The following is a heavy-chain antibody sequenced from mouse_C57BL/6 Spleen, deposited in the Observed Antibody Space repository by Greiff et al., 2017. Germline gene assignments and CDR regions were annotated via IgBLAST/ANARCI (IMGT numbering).Heavy chain of an antibody. D-gene: IGHD1-1*01. CDR2: IHPNSGST. CDR3: ARPYGSSYRFAY. Sequence: QVQLQQSGAELVKPGASVKLSCKASGYTFTSYWMHWVKQRPGQGLEWIGMIHPNSGSTNYNEKFKSKATLTVDKSSSTAYMQLSSLTSEDSAVYYCARPYGSSYRFAYWGQGTLVTVSA. V-gene: IGHV1-64*01. J-gene: IGHJ3*01. CDR1: GYTFTSYW.